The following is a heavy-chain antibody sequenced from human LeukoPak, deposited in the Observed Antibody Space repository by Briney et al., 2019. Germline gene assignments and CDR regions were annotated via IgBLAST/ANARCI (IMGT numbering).Heavy chain of an antibody. D-gene: IGHD3-10*01. V-gene: IGHV3-21*01. CDR1: GFXFSSYS. CDR3: VRDDSGSVIRGVLHY. J-gene: IGHJ4*01. Sequence: PRGSLRLSCAVSGFXFSSYSMSWVRQAPGKGLEWDSSISSSGTYKYYADSVKGRLTLSRDNSKNTLYLQMNSLIAEDTAVYYCVRDDSGSVIRGVLHYWGQGALVTVSS. CDR2: ISSSGTYK.